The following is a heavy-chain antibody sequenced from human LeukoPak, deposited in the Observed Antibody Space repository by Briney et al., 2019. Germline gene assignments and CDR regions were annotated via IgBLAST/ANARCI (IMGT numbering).Heavy chain of an antibody. Sequence: GGSLRLSCVASGFPFSSYWMTWARQAPGKGLEWVANIKQDGSKKSYVDSVKGRFTISRDNAKNSLYLQMNSLRAEDTAIYYCAKGWSYSDYWGQGTLVTVSS. D-gene: IGHD1-26*01. CDR3: AKGWSYSDY. CDR2: IKQDGSKK. J-gene: IGHJ4*02. V-gene: IGHV3-7*01. CDR1: GFPFSSYW.